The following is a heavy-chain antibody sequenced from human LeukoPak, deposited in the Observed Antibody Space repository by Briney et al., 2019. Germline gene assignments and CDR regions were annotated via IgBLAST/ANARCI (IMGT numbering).Heavy chain of an antibody. CDR2: INPKSGGT. D-gene: IGHD6-13*01. Sequence: VKVSCKASGYTFTGYYMHWVRQAPGQGLEWMGWINPKSGGTNYAQKFQGRVTMTRDTSISTAYMELSRLRSDDTAVYYCAREAAAAGENYFDYWGQGTLVTVSS. CDR1: GYTFTGYY. CDR3: AREAAAAGENYFDY. J-gene: IGHJ4*02. V-gene: IGHV1-2*02.